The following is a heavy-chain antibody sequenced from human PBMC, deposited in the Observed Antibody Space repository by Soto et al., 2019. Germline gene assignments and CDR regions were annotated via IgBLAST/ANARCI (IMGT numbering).Heavy chain of an antibody. V-gene: IGHV4-34*01. D-gene: IGHD4-17*01. CDR2: INHSGST. Sequence: SETLSLTCAVYGGSFSGYYWSWIRQPPGKGLEWIGEINHSGSTNYNPSLKSRVTISVDTSKNQFSLKLSSVTAADTAVYYCARSPDYGDYSRSVTAIDYWGQGTLVTVSS. CDR1: GGSFSGYY. CDR3: ARSPDYGDYSRSVTAIDY. J-gene: IGHJ4*02.